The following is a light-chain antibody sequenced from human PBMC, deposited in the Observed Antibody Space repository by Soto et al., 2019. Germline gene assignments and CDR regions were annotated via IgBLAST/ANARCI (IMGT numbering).Light chain of an antibody. CDR3: HQYDSYPYT. Sequence: DILMTQSPSILSASVGDTVTITCRASQSISKWVAWYQQRAGKAPTALIFDASNSEKGVPSRLSGSGSGTEFTLIISGLQPEDFATYYCHQYDSYPYTFGQGTKLEI. CDR2: DAS. V-gene: IGKV1-5*01. CDR1: QSISKW. J-gene: IGKJ2*01.